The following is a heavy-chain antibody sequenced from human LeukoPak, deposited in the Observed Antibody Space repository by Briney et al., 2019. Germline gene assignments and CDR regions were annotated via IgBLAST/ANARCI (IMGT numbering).Heavy chain of an antibody. Sequence: GGSLRLSCAASGFXFSNYGIHWVRQAPGKGLEWVAVISYEGSNTYHVDSVRGRFTISRDNSKNTLYLQINSLRAEDTAVYYCAKGTYYDMLTGPNWFDPWGQGTLVTVSS. CDR3: AKGTYYDMLTGPNWFDP. J-gene: IGHJ5*02. CDR1: GFXFSNYG. V-gene: IGHV3-30*18. D-gene: IGHD3-9*01. CDR2: ISYEGSNT.